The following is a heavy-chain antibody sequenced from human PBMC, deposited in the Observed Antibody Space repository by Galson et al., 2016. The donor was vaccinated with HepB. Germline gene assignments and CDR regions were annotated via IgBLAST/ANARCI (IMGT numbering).Heavy chain of an antibody. CDR3: ARGERGSYNSGYFDY. J-gene: IGHJ4*02. D-gene: IGHD1-26*01. CDR2: INTDGSST. V-gene: IGHV3-74*01. Sequence: SLRLSCAASGFTFSSHWMHWVRQAPGKGLVWVSRINTDGSSTSYADSVKGRFTISRDNAKNSLYLQMNSLRDEDTAVYYCARGERGSYNSGYFDYWGQGNLVTVSS. CDR1: GFTFSSHW.